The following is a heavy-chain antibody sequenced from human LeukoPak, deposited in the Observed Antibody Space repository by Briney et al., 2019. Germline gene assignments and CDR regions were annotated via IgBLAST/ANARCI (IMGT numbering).Heavy chain of an antibody. CDR1: GGSISSGDYY. CDR3: ARSTYLGDILH. Sequence: SETLSFTCTVSGGSISSGDYYWSWIRQPPGKGLEWIGYIYYSGSTYYNPSLKSPVTISIDTSKNQFSLKLSSVAAADAAVYYCARSTYLGDILHWGQGTLVTVSS. V-gene: IGHV4-30-4*08. D-gene: IGHD2-15*01. J-gene: IGHJ1*01. CDR2: IYYSGST.